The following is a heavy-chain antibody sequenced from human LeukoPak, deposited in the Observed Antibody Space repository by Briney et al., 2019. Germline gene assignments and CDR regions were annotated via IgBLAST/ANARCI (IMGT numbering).Heavy chain of an antibody. J-gene: IGHJ4*02. Sequence: PSETLSLTCAVYGGSFSGYYWSWIRQPPGKGLEWIGEINHSGSTNYNPSLKSRVTISVDTSKNQFSLKLSSVTAADTAVYYCARGNGDYPTGGYWGQGTLVTVSS. CDR1: GGSFSGYY. D-gene: IGHD4-17*01. CDR2: INHSGST. V-gene: IGHV4-34*01. CDR3: ARGNGDYPTGGY.